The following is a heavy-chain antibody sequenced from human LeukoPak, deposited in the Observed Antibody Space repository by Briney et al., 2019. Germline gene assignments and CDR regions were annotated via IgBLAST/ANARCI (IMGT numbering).Heavy chain of an antibody. J-gene: IGHJ4*02. D-gene: IGHD3-10*01. CDR3: ARHTASRGGLYDY. Sequence: PSETLSLTCAVYGGSFSGYYWSWIRQRPGKGLEWIGEINHSGSTNYNPSLKSRVTMSVDTSKNQLSLKLNSVSAADTAVYYCARHTASRGGLYDYWGQGALVTVSS. CDR1: GGSFSGYY. CDR2: INHSGST. V-gene: IGHV4-34*01.